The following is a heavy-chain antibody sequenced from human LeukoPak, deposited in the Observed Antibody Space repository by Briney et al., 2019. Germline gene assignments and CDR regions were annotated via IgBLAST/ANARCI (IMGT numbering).Heavy chain of an antibody. D-gene: IGHD3-3*01. CDR1: GGSISSGGYS. Sequence: SQTLSLTCAVSGGSISSGGYSWSWIRQPPGKGLEWIGYIYHSGSTYYNPSLKSRVTISVDRSKNQFSLKLSSVTAADTAVYYCARGHYDFWSGYYTSAFDIWGQGTMVTVSS. V-gene: IGHV4-30-2*01. J-gene: IGHJ3*02. CDR3: ARGHYDFWSGYYTSAFDI. CDR2: IYHSGST.